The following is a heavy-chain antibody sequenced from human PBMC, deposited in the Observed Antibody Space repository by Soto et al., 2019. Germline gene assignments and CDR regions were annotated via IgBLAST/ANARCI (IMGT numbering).Heavy chain of an antibody. CDR3: ARDGRMVRGVIIRDAFDI. V-gene: IGHV3-48*02. CDR2: ISSSSSTI. CDR1: GFTFSSYS. Sequence: EVQLVESGGGLVQPGGSLRLSCAASGFTFSSYSMNWVRQAPGKGLEWVSYISSSSSTIYYADSVKGRFTISRDNAKNSLYLQMNSLRDEDTAVYYCARDGRMVRGVIIRDAFDIWGQGTMVTVSS. J-gene: IGHJ3*02. D-gene: IGHD3-10*01.